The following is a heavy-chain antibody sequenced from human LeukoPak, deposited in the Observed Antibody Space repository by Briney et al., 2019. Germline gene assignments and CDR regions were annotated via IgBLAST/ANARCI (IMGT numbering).Heavy chain of an antibody. CDR2: ITMSGTST. D-gene: IGHD6-19*01. J-gene: IGHJ4*02. V-gene: IGHV3-23*01. CDR1: GFSLSTNG. CDR3: AKSIDSSGWFEFDY. Sequence: GGSLRLSCAVSGFSLSTNGMSWVRQAPGKGLEWVSAITMSGTSTYYADSVKGRFTISRDSSKNTLYLQMNSLRAEDTAVYYCAKSIDSSGWFEFDYWGQGTLVTVSS.